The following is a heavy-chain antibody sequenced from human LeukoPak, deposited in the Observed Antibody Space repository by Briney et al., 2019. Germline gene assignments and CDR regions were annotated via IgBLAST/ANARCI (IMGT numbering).Heavy chain of an antibody. D-gene: IGHD2-2*01. J-gene: IGHJ4*02. CDR1: GFTFSSYA. CDR3: ARDSKPGLDY. V-gene: IGHV3-53*01. Sequence: GGSLRLSCAASGFTFSSYAMPWVRQAPGKGLEWVSVIYSGGSTYYADSVKGRFTISRDNSKNTLYLQMNSLRAEDTAVYYCARDSKPGLDYWGQGTLVTVSS. CDR2: IYSGGST.